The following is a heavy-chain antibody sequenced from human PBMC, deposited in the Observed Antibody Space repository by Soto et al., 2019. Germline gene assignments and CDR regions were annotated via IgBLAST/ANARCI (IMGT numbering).Heavy chain of an antibody. CDR1: GFTVSSNY. V-gene: IGHV3-66*01. CDR3: ARDLPLAAAGTAFDY. Sequence: EVQLVESGGGLVQPGGSLRLSCAASGFTVSSNYMSWVRQAPGKGLEWVSVIYSGGSTYYADYVKGRFTSSRDNSKNTLYLQMNSLRAEDTAVYYCARDLPLAAAGTAFDYWGQGTLVTVSS. D-gene: IGHD6-13*01. CDR2: IYSGGST. J-gene: IGHJ4*02.